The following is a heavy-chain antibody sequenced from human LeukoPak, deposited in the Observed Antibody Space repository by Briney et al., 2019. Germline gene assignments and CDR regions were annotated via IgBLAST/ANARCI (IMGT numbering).Heavy chain of an antibody. CDR1: GFTFTDFY. D-gene: IGHD3-22*01. J-gene: IGHJ4*02. V-gene: IGHV3-23*01. CDR2: ISGSGGST. Sequence: GGSLRLSCAASGFTFTDFYMNWVRQAPGKGLEWVSAISGSGGSTYYADSVKGRFTISRDNSKNTLYLQTNSLRAEDTAVYYCAKGAYDSSGYYPEYFDYWGQGTLVTVSS. CDR3: AKGAYDSSGYYPEYFDY.